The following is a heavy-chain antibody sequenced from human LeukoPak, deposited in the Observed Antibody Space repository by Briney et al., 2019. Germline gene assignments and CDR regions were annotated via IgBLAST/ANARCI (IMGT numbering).Heavy chain of an antibody. V-gene: IGHV1-2*02. CDR3: ARDRNYYDSSGYYLDI. Sequence: GASVKVSCKASGYTFTGYYMHWVRQAPGQGPEWMGWINPNSGGTNYAQKFQGRVTMTRDTSISTAYMELSRLRSDDTAAYYCARDRNYYDSSGYYLDIWGQGTMVTVSS. CDR2: INPNSGGT. CDR1: GYTFTGYY. J-gene: IGHJ3*02. D-gene: IGHD3-22*01.